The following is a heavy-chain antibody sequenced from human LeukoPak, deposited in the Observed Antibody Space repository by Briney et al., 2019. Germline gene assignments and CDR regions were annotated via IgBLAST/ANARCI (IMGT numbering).Heavy chain of an antibody. V-gene: IGHV3-11*01. Sequence: GGSLRLSCAASGFTFSDYYMSWIRQAPGKGLEWVSYISSSGSTIYYADSVKGRFTISRDNAKNSLYLQMNSLRAEDTAVYYCAKVAYYYDSSGYQYYFDYWGQGTLVTVSS. D-gene: IGHD3-22*01. CDR2: ISSSGSTI. CDR1: GFTFSDYY. J-gene: IGHJ4*02. CDR3: AKVAYYYDSSGYQYYFDY.